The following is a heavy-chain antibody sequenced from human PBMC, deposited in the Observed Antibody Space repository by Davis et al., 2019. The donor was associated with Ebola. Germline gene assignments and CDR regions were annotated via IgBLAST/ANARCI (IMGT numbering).Heavy chain of an antibody. CDR1: GFTINNAW. J-gene: IGHJ4*02. D-gene: IGHD5-12*01. CDR3: ISGSQD. Sequence: PGGSLRLSCAASGFTINNAWMSWVRQAPGKGLEWVGRIRSKADGGTADYAAPVKGRFTIHRDDSKKTLYLQMNSLQPEDTAMYYCISGSQDWGQGTLVTVSS. V-gene: IGHV3-15*01. CDR2: IRSKADGGTA.